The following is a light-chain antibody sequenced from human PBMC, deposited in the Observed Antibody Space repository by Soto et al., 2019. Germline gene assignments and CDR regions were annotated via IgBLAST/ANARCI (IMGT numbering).Light chain of an antibody. V-gene: IGKV1-8*01. CDR2: AAS. Sequence: AIRMTQSPSSLSASTGDRVTITCRASQGISSYLAWYQQKPGKAPKLLIYAASTLQSGVPSRFSGSGSGTDFTLTISCLQSEDFATYYCQQYYSYPPWTFGQGTXVDIK. CDR3: QQYYSYPPWT. J-gene: IGKJ1*01. CDR1: QGISSY.